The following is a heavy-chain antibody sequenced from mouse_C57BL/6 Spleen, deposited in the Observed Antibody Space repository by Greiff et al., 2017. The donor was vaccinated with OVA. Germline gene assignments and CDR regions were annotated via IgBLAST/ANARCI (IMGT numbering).Heavy chain of an antibody. D-gene: IGHD3-3*01. CDR2: IDPEDGET. V-gene: IGHV14-2*01. CDR1: GFNIKDYY. Sequence: EVKLMESGAELVKPGASVKLSCTASGFNIKDYYMHWVKQRTEQGLEWIGRIDPEDGETKYAPKFQGKATITADTSSNTAYLQLSSLTSEDTAVYYCARSRGTGIYYAMDYWGQGTSVTVSS. J-gene: IGHJ4*01. CDR3: ARSRGTGIYYAMDY.